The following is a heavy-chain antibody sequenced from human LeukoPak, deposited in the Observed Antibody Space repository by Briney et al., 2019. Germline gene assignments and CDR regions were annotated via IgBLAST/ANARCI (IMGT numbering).Heavy chain of an antibody. D-gene: IGHD1-26*01. CDR1: GFTFSSYA. J-gene: IGHJ4*02. CDR3: AKTRGRVGAQFDY. Sequence: GGSLRLSCAASGFTFSSYAMSWVRQAPGKGLEWVSAISGSGGSTYYADPVKGRFTISRDNSKNTLYLQMNSLRAEDTAVYYCAKTRGRVGAQFDYWGQGTLVTVSS. V-gene: IGHV3-23*01. CDR2: ISGSGGST.